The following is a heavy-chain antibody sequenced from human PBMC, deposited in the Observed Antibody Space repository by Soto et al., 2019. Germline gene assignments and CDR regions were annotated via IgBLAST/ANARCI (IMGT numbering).Heavy chain of an antibody. CDR3: ARPLWRDDYNWGYFDL. CDR1: GFTFSSYA. D-gene: IGHD4-4*01. CDR2: ISYDGSNK. V-gene: IGHV3-30-3*01. J-gene: IGHJ2*01. Sequence: QVQLVESGGGVVQPGRSLRLSCAASGFTFSSYAMHWVRQAPGKGLEWVAVISYDGSNKYYADSVKGRFTISRDNSTNTLYMQMNSRRAEDTAVYYCARPLWRDDYNWGYFDLWGRGTLVTVSS.